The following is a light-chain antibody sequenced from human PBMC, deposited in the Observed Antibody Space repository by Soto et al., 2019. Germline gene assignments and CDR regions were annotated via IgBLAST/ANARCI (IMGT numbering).Light chain of an antibody. V-gene: IGKV1-39*01. Sequence: DIQMTQSPSSLSASVGDRVTITCRASQSISSYLNWYQQKPGKAPKLLIYAASSLQSGVPSRFSGSGSGTKFKLNNSSLQPEEFAIEYCRQGYRIPLTFGGGIRV. CDR3: RQGYRIPLT. CDR2: AAS. CDR1: QSISSY. J-gene: IGKJ4*01.